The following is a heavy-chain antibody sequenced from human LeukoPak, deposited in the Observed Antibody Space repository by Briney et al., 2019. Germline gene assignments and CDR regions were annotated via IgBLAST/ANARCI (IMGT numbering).Heavy chain of an antibody. V-gene: IGHV3-30*18. D-gene: IGHD3-10*01. CDR2: ISYDGSNK. CDR3: AKEGTMGWFDP. J-gene: IGHJ5*02. Sequence: PGGSLRLSCAASGFTFSSYWMSWVRQAPGKGLEWVAVISYDGSNKYYADSVKGRFTISRDNSKNTLYLQMNSLRAEDTAVYYCAKEGTMGWFDPWGQGTLVTVSS. CDR1: GFTFSSYW.